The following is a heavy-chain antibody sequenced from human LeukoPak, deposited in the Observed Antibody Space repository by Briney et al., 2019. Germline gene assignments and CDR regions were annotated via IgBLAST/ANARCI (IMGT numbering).Heavy chain of an antibody. CDR3: ARDHYPGGRITMVRGVIIYYFDY. V-gene: IGHV3-21*01. D-gene: IGHD3-10*01. Sequence: PGGSLRLSCAASGFTFSSYSMNWVRQAPGKGLEWVSSISSSSSYIYYADSVKGRFTISRDNAKNSLYLQMNSLRAEDTAVYYCARDHYPGGRITMVRGVIIYYFDYWGQGTLVTVPS. J-gene: IGHJ4*02. CDR2: ISSSSSYI. CDR1: GFTFSSYS.